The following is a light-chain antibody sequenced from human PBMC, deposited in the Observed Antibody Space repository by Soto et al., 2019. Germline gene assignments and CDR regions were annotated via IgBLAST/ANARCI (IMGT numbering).Light chain of an antibody. J-gene: IGLJ2*01. CDR2: NVS. V-gene: IGLV2-14*01. CDR3: SSFTSKSTLV. CDR1: SSDIGGYDY. Sequence: QSALTQPACVSGSPGQSITISCTGTSSDIGGYDYVSWYQQHPGKAPKLMIHNVSNRPSGVSNRFSGSKSGNTASLTISGLQAEDEADYYCSSFTSKSTLVFGGGTKLTVL.